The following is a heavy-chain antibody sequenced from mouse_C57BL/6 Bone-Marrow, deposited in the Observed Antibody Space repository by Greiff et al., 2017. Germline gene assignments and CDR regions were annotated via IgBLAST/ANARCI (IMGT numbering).Heavy chain of an antibody. CDR1: GYTFTDYY. CDR3: ARSVHHYYGSSYGY. CDR2: INPNNGGT. D-gene: IGHD1-1*01. Sequence: EVKLQQSGPELVKPGASVKISCKASGYTFTDYYMNWVKQSHGKSLEWIGDINPNNGGTSYNQKFKGKATLTVDQSSSTAYMELRSLTSEDSAVYYCARSVHHYYGSSYGYWGQGTTLTVSS. V-gene: IGHV1-26*01. J-gene: IGHJ2*01.